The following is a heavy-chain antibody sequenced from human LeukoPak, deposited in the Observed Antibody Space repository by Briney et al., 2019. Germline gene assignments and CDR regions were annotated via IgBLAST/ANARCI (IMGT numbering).Heavy chain of an antibody. CDR2: IYYSGST. J-gene: IGHJ6*03. CDR1: GDSISSYN. CDR3: ARDGYNSDYYYYMDV. D-gene: IGHD5-24*01. Sequence: SETLSLTWTVSGDSISSYNWSWLRKPPGKGQEWVGYIYYSGSTKYNPSLKSRVTISVDTSKNQFSLKLSSVTAADTAVYYCARDGYNSDYYYYMDVWGKGATVTVSS. V-gene: IGHV4-59*01.